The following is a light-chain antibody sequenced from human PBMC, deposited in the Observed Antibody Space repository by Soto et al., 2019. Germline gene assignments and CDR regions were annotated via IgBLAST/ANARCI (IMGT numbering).Light chain of an antibody. CDR2: DIN. Sequence: SVLTQPASVSGSPGQSITVSCTGTSSDIGGYIFVSWYQQHPGKAPKLMIYDINNRPSGVSKRFSGSKSGNTASLTISGLQAEDEADYYCVSYTARSSYVFGTGTKLTVL. CDR1: SSDIGGYIF. V-gene: IGLV2-14*01. CDR3: VSYTARSSYV. J-gene: IGLJ1*01.